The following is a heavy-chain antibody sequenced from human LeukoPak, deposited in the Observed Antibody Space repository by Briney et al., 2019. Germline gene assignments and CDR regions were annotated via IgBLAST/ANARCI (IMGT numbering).Heavy chain of an antibody. CDR3: ARVGQQWEPLDY. V-gene: IGHV3-66*01. CDR2: IYSGGST. CDR1: GLTVSSNY. J-gene: IGHJ4*02. D-gene: IGHD6-19*01. Sequence: GGSLRLSCAASGLTVSSNYMSWVRQAPGKGLEWVSVIYSGGSTYYADSVKGRFTISRDNSKNTLYLQMNSLRAEDTAVYYCARVGQQWEPLDYWGQGTLVTVSS.